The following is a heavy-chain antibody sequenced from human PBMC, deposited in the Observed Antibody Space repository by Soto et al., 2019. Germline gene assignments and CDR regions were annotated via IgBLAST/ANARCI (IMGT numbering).Heavy chain of an antibody. CDR3: ARGDCSGGSCYQLYYYYGMAV. J-gene: IGHJ6*02. D-gene: IGHD2-15*01. V-gene: IGHV3-11*01. Sequence: QVQLVESGGGLVKPGGSLRLSCAASGFTFSDYYMSWIRQAPGKGLVWVSYISSSGSTIYYADSVKGRFTISRDNAKNSLYLQMNSLRAEDTAVYYCARGDCSGGSCYQLYYYYGMAVWGQGTTVTVSS. CDR1: GFTFSDYY. CDR2: ISSSGSTI.